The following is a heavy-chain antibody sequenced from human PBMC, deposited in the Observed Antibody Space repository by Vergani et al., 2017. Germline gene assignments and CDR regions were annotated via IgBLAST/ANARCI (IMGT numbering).Heavy chain of an antibody. CDR1: GGPFSSYA. CDR2: IIPIFGTA. CDR3: ARGSGSYSGKDFDY. Sequence: QVQLVQSGAEVKKPGSSVKVSCKASGGPFSSYAISRVRQAPGQGLEWMGGIIPIFGTANYAQKFQGRVTITADESTSTAYMELSSLRAEDTAVYYCARGSGSYSGKDFDYWGQGTLVTVSS. V-gene: IGHV1-69*01. D-gene: IGHD1-26*01. J-gene: IGHJ4*02.